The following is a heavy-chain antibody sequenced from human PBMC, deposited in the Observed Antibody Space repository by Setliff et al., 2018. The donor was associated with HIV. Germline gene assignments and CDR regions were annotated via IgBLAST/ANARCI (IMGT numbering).Heavy chain of an antibody. D-gene: IGHD6-13*01. CDR1: GIPIDRVYS. J-gene: IGHJ4*01. Sequence: SETLSLTCGVSGIPIDRVYSWAWIRQPPGKGLEWIGTISHSGSTHYNSPLQGRISISIDTSKNQFSLTLTSVTAADTAMYFCARDEGRATGSWWDQSASWYLDYWGHGILVTVSS. CDR2: ISHSGST. CDR3: ARDEGRATGSWWDQSASWYLDY. V-gene: IGHV4-38-2*02.